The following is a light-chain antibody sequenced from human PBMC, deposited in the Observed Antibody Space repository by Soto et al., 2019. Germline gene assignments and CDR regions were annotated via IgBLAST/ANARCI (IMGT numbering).Light chain of an antibody. CDR2: DAS. V-gene: IGKV3-11*01. J-gene: IGKJ1*01. CDR3: QQRSNWPPT. CDR1: QSVSSY. Sequence: EIVLTQSPATLSLSPRERATLSCMASQSVSSYLAWYQQKPGQAPRLVIYDASTRATGIPARFSGSGSWTDFTLTITSLEPEDVAVYYCQQRSNWPPTFGQGTKVDIK.